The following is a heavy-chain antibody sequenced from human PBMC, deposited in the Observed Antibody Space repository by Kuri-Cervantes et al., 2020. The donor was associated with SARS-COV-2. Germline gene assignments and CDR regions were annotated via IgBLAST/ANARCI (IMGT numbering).Heavy chain of an antibody. CDR1: GGTFSSYA. CDR2: IIPIFGTA. CDR3: ASSIYSYGTYYYYYYYMDV. J-gene: IGHJ6*03. V-gene: IGHV1-69*05. Sequence: SVKVSCKASGGTFSSYAISWVRQAPGQGLEWMGGIIPIFGTANYAQKFQGRVTTTTDGSTSTAYMELSSLRSEDTAVYYCASSIYSYGTYYYYYYYMDVWGKGTTVTVSS. D-gene: IGHD5-18*01.